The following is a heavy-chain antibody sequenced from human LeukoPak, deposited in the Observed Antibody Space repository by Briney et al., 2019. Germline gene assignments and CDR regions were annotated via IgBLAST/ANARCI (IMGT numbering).Heavy chain of an antibody. CDR1: GFTFSTYW. CDR2: IKQDGSAT. V-gene: IGHV3-7*01. D-gene: IGHD6-19*01. CDR3: ASPLAVAGNF. J-gene: IGHJ4*02. Sequence: GGSLRLSCAASGFTFSTYWMSWVRQAPGKGLEWVANIKQDGSATCYVDSVKGRFTISRDNAKNSLYLQMNNLRSEDTAVYYCASPLAVAGNFWGQGTLVTVSS.